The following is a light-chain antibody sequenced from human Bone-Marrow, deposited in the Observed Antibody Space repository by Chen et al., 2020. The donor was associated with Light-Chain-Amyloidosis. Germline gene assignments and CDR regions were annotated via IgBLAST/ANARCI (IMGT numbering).Light chain of an antibody. CDR2: AAS. CDR1: HSVDKY. V-gene: IGKV1-39*01. Sequence: DLQLTQAPPSLSASLGDTVTITCRASHSVDKYLNWYQQKAGKPPTLLIYAASSLQSGVPPRFRGSGAGTDFSLTISNLQPDDFATYYCQQTYSDSAYTFGQGTNLQI. J-gene: IGKJ2*01. CDR3: QQTYSDSAYT.